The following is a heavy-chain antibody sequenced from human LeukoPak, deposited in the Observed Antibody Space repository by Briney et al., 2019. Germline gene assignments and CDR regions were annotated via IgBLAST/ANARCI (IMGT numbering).Heavy chain of an antibody. J-gene: IGHJ4*02. CDR1: GFTVNNNH. D-gene: IGHD6-19*01. V-gene: IGHV3-66*01. CDR2: IQSGGST. CDR3: ARDRGDSSGWPIIDY. Sequence: PGGSLRLSCAASGFTVNNNHMSWVRQAPGKGLEWVSLIQSGGSTHYADSVKGRFTISRDNSKNTLYLQMNSLRAEDTAVYYCARDRGDSSGWPIIDYWGQGTLATVSS.